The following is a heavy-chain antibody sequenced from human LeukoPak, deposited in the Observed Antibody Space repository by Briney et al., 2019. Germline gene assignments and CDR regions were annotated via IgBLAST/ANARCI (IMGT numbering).Heavy chain of an antibody. J-gene: IGHJ4*02. CDR2: IKEDGSDK. CDR3: ARDAAYGYDRFDY. CDR1: GFIFSNYW. D-gene: IGHD5-18*01. Sequence: GGSLRLSCAASGFIFSNYWMARVRQAPGKGLERVANIKEDGSDKNYVDSVKGRFTISRDNARNSVYLQMNSLSAEDTAVYYCARDAAYGYDRFDYWGQGTQVTVSS. V-gene: IGHV3-7*01.